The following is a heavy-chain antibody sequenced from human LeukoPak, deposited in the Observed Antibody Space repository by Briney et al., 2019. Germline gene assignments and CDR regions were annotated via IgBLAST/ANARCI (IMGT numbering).Heavy chain of an antibody. V-gene: IGHV4-61*02. CDR3: TRDGRRGTFGDAFDL. J-gene: IGHJ3*01. Sequence: SQTLSLTCTVSGGSITSGNYFWSWIRQPAGKGLEWIGRTTPSGSTNYNPSLKSRVPISVDTSNNQFSLRLSSVTAADTAVYYCTRDGRRGTFGDAFDLWGQGTIITVSS. CDR2: TTPSGST. D-gene: IGHD1-26*01. CDR1: GGSITSGNYF.